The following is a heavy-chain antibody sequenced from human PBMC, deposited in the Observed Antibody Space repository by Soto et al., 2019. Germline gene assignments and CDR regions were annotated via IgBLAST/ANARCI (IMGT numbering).Heavy chain of an antibody. CDR3: ARDSAAGTGDYDY. D-gene: IGHD6-13*01. CDR2: IYYSGST. CDR1: GGSMSRYY. J-gene: IGHJ4*02. V-gene: IGHV4-59*01. Sequence: QVHLQESGPGLVKPSETLSLTCTVSGGSMSRYYWSWIRQPPGKGLEWIGYIYYSGSTNYNPSLKSRVTISVDTSMNQFSLKLTSVTAADTAVYYCARDSAAGTGDYDYWGQGTLVTVSS.